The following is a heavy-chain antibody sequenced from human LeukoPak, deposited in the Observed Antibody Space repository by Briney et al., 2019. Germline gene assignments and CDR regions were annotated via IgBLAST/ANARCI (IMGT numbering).Heavy chain of an antibody. J-gene: IGHJ4*01. V-gene: IGHV4-39*01. CDR1: GVSISSTSYY. CDR3: ASRVYGLGSFNY. Sequence: SETLSLTCTVSGVSISSTSYYWDWIRQPPGKGLEWIGSIYNSGTTYYNPSLKSRVTISVDTSKNQFSLKVSSVTAADTAVYYCASRVYGLGSFNYWGQGTLVTVSS. CDR2: IYNSGTT. D-gene: IGHD3-10*01.